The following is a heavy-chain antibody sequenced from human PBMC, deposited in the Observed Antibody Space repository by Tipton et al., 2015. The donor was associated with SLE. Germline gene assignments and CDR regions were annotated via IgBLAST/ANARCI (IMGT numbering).Heavy chain of an antibody. D-gene: IGHD6-19*01. CDR3: ARDRGQWPDY. J-gene: IGHJ4*02. Sequence: PGLVKPSETLSLNCTVSGDSISTYYWSWVRQPPGKGLEWIGFIHSSGSTKYNPSLTSRITISLDTSKNQFSLKLTAVTAADTAVYYCARDRGQWPDYWGQGTLVTVSS. CDR2: IHSSGST. CDR1: GDSISTYY. V-gene: IGHV4-59*01.